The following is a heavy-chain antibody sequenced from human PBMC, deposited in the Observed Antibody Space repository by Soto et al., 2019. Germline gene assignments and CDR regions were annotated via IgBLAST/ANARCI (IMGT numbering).Heavy chain of an antibody. CDR3: ASGEATVTTSYYYGMDV. V-gene: IGHV1-69*06. D-gene: IGHD4-4*01. Sequence: ASVKVSCKASGGTFSSYAISWVQQAPGQGLEWMGGIIPIFGTANYAQKFQGRVTITADKSTSTAYMELSSLRSEDTAVYYCASGEATVTTSYYYGMDVWGQGXTVTVSS. CDR2: IIPIFGTA. CDR1: GGTFSSYA. J-gene: IGHJ6*02.